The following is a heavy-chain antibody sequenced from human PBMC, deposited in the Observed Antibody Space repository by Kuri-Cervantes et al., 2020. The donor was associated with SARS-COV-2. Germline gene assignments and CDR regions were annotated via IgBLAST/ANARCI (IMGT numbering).Heavy chain of an antibody. CDR2: IYHSGST. CDR3: ARHLASRITVDRGIIGDYFDC. D-gene: IGHD3-10*01. V-gene: IGHV4-34*01. J-gene: IGHJ4*02. CDR1: GGSFSGYS. Sequence: SKILSPTFAVFGGSFSGYSWSWIRQLPGKGLEWIGSIYHSGSTYYNPSLKSRVTIPVDTSKNQCSLKLSSVTVADAAVYYCARHLASRITVDRGIIGDYFDCWGQGSLVTVSS.